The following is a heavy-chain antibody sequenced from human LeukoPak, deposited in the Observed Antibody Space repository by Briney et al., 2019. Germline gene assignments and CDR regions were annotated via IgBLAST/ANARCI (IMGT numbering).Heavy chain of an antibody. CDR2: INHSGST. J-gene: IGHJ4*02. CDR3: AREVVSGGNCFFDY. V-gene: IGHV4-34*01. Sequence: SETLSLTCAVYGGSFSGYYWSWIRQPPGKGPEWIGEINHSGSTNYNPSLKSRVTISVDTSKNQFSLKLSFVTAADTAVYYCAREVVSGGNCFFDYWGQGTLVTVSS. CDR1: GGSFSGYY. D-gene: IGHD2-15*01.